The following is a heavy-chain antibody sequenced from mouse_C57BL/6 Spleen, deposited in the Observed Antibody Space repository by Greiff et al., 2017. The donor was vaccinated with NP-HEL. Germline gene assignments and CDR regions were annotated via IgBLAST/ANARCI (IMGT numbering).Heavy chain of an antibody. V-gene: IGHV1-81*01. Sequence: VQLQQSGAELARPGASVKLSCKASGYTFTSYGISWVKQRTGQGLEWIGEIYPRSGNTYYNEKFKGKATLTADKSSSTAYMELRSLTSEDSAVYFCARGTGFFAYWGQGTLVTVSA. D-gene: IGHD3-3*01. CDR1: GYTFTSYG. J-gene: IGHJ3*01. CDR2: IYPRSGNT. CDR3: ARGTGFFAY.